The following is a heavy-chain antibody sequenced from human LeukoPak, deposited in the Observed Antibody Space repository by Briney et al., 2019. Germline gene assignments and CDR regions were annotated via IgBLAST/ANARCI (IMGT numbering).Heavy chain of an antibody. Sequence: GGSLRLSCAASGFTFSSYEMNWVRRAPGKGLEWVSYISSSGSIIYYADFVKGRFTISRDNAKNSLYLQMNSLRVEDTAVYHCARGNTYFDYWGQGTLVTVSS. D-gene: IGHD2-21*01. V-gene: IGHV3-48*03. CDR3: ARGNTYFDY. J-gene: IGHJ4*02. CDR2: ISSSGSII. CDR1: GFTFSSYE.